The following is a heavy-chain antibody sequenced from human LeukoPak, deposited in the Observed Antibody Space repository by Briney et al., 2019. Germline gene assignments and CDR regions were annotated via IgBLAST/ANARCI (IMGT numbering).Heavy chain of an antibody. CDR3: AKTQIQGSTSYYDSSGYYPPSAFDI. CDR1: GFTFSSYG. D-gene: IGHD3-22*01. Sequence: GGSLRLSCAASGFTFSSYGMHWVRQAPGKGLEWVAVISYDGSNKYYADSVKGRFTISRDNSKNTLYLQMNSLRAEDTAVYYCAKTQIQGSTSYYDSSGYYPPSAFDIWGQGTMVTVSS. J-gene: IGHJ3*02. V-gene: IGHV3-30*18. CDR2: ISYDGSNK.